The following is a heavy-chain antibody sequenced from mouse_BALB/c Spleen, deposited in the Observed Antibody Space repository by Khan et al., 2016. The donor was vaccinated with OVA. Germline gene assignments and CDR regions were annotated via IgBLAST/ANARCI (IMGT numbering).Heavy chain of an antibody. V-gene: IGHV3-1*02. CDR2: IHYNGST. CDR1: GYSITSGYI. Sequence: EVQLQESGPDLVKPSQSLSLTCTVTGYSITSGYIWHWIRQFPGNKLDWMGYIHYNGSTNYNPSLKSPISITRDTSKNQFFLEFNSVTTEDSAIYYCSSAGTTVGAYWWFDFWGEGTTVTVSA. D-gene: IGHD1-1*01. J-gene: IGHJ1*01. CDR3: SSAGTTVGAYWWFDF.